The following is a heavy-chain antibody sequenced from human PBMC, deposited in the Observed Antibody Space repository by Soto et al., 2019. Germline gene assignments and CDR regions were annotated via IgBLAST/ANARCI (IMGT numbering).Heavy chain of an antibody. CDR3: VKSAAGGREIDC. Sequence: GGSLRLSCAASGFPFSSYAMNWVRQAPGKGLEWVSVMSGSGGSTYYADSVKGRFTISRDNSKNTLYLQMNGLRADDTAVFYCVKSAAGGREIDCWGQGTLVTVSS. CDR1: GFPFSSYA. CDR2: MSGSGGST. V-gene: IGHV3-23*01. D-gene: IGHD6-13*01. J-gene: IGHJ4*02.